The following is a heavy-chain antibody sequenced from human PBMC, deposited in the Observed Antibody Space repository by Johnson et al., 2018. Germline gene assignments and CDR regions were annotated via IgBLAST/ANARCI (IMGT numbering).Heavy chain of an antibody. V-gene: IGHV3-23*04. J-gene: IGHJ1*01. Sequence: VQLVESGGGLVQPGGSLRLSCAASGFTFSSYAMSWVRQAPGKGLEWVSAISGSGGFSYVADSVKGRFTISRDNSKNTLYLQMNSLRAEDTAVYYCARDHEKRALRHAAGYFQHWGQGTLVIVSS. D-gene: IGHD6-13*01. CDR3: ARDHEKRALRHAAGYFQH. CDR2: ISGSGGFS. CDR1: GFTFSSYA.